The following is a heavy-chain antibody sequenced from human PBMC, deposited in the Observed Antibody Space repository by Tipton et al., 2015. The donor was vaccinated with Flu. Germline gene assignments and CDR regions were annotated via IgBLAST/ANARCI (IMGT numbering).Heavy chain of an antibody. V-gene: IGHV4-59*01. J-gene: IGHJ4*02. CDR2: LYYSGTT. CDR3: GRNREAIGNLDS. CDR1: GGSISSYY. Sequence: TLSLTCSVSGGSISSYYWSWIRQPPGKGLEWIGYLYYSGTTNYNPSLKSRATISEDTSKNQLSLRLTSVTAADTAIYYCGRNREAIGNLDSWGQGTLVTVSS. D-gene: IGHD2-15*01.